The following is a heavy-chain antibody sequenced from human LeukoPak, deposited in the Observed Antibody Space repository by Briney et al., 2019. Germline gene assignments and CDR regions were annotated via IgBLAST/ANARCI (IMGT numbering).Heavy chain of an antibody. CDR2: IYYTGST. CDR3: ARQHSSGSHIDY. Sequence: PSETLSLTCTVSGGSISSSYYWGWIRQPPGKGLEWIGSIYYTGSTYFSPSLKSRVTISVDTSKNQFSLKLSSVTAADTAVYYCARQHSSGSHIDYWGQGTLVTVSS. CDR1: GGSISSSYY. D-gene: IGHD6-19*01. J-gene: IGHJ4*02. V-gene: IGHV4-39*01.